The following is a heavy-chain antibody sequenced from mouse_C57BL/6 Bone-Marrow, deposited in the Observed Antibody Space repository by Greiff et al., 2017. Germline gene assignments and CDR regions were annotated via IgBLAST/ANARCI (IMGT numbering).Heavy chain of an antibody. CDR1: GYTFTSYG. Sequence: QVQLQQSGAELARPGASVKLSCKASGYTFTSYGISWVKQRTGQGLEWIGEIYPRSGNTYYNEKFKGKATLTADKSSSTAYMELRRLTSEDSAVYFCARFVFDYWGQGTTLTVSS. V-gene: IGHV1-81*01. CDR3: ARFVFDY. J-gene: IGHJ2*01. CDR2: IYPRSGNT.